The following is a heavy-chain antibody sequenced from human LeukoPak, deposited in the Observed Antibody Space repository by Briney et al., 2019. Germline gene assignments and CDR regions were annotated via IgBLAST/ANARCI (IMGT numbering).Heavy chain of an antibody. CDR2: INHSGST. D-gene: IGHD3-3*01. CDR3: ARGRNYDFWRGFSNWFAP. CDR1: GGSFSGYY. J-gene: IGHJ5*02. Sequence: SETLSLTCAVYGGSFSGYYWSWIRQPPGKGLEWIGEINHSGSTNYNPSLKSRVTISVDTSKNQFSLKLSSVTAADTAVYYCARGRNYDFWRGFSNWFAPWGQGTLVTVSS. V-gene: IGHV4-34*01.